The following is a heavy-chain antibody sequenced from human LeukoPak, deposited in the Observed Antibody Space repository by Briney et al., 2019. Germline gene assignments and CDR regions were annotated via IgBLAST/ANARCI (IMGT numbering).Heavy chain of an antibody. J-gene: IGHJ5*02. CDR1: GFTFSSYW. V-gene: IGHV3-7*01. D-gene: IGHD6-19*01. CDR2: IKQDGSEK. Sequence: GGSLRLSCAASGFTFSSYWMSWVRQAPGKGLEWVANIKQDGSEKYYVDSVKGRFTISRDNAKNSLYLQMNSLRAEDTAVYYCARDGAPGHSGGWSNWFDPWGQGTLVTVSS. CDR3: ARDGAPGHSGGWSNWFDP.